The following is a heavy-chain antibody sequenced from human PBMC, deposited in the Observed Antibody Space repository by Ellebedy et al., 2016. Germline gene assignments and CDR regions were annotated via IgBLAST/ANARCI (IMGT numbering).Heavy chain of an antibody. Sequence: SLKISCAASGFTFDDYAMHWVRQAPGKGLEWVSGISWNSGSIGYADSVKGRFTISRDNAKNSLYLQMNSLRAEDTALYYCAKDIRWELLYYFDYWGQGTLVTVSS. CDR1: GFTFDDYA. D-gene: IGHD1-26*01. CDR2: ISWNSGSI. J-gene: IGHJ4*02. V-gene: IGHV3-9*01. CDR3: AKDIRWELLYYFDY.